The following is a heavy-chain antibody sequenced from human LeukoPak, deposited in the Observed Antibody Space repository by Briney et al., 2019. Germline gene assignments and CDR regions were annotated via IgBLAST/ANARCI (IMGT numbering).Heavy chain of an antibody. D-gene: IGHD6-13*01. J-gene: IGHJ4*02. CDR2: ISGSGGST. CDR1: GFTFSSYA. CDR3: ARGKGSSSWYAY. Sequence: GGSLRLSCAASGFTFSSYAMSWVRQAPGKGLEWVSAISGSGGSTYYADSVKGRFTISRDNSKNTLYLQMNSLRAEDTAVYYCARGKGSSSWYAYWGQGTLVTVSS. V-gene: IGHV3-23*01.